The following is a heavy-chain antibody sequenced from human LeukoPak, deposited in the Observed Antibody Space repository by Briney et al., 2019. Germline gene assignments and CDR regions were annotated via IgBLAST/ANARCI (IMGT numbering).Heavy chain of an antibody. J-gene: IGHJ4*02. V-gene: IGHV3-53*01. CDR3: ASHWELRY. Sequence: GGSLRLSCAASGFSVSSNYMNWVRQAPGKGLEWVSVVYSGGNTYYADSVKDRFTISRDNSKNTLYLQMNNLRAEDTAVYYCASHWELRYWGQGTLVTVSS. CDR1: GFSVSSNY. CDR2: VYSGGNT. D-gene: IGHD1-26*01.